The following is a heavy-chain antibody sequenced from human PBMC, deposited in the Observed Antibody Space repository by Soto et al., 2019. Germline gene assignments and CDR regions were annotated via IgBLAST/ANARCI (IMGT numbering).Heavy chain of an antibody. J-gene: IGHJ3*02. Sequence: SETLSLTCTVSGKTIFGGDFYWSWIRQAPGKGLQWDGSIYYSGRTYYNPCLESRIAMTVDTSQNQFSLKLSSVTAAYSAVYFCARDVDSTILKPNDAFGIWGQGSMVTVSS. V-gene: IGHV4-30-4*01. CDR1: GKTIFGGDFY. D-gene: IGHD5-18*01. CDR2: IYYSGRT. CDR3: ARDVDSTILKPNDAFGI.